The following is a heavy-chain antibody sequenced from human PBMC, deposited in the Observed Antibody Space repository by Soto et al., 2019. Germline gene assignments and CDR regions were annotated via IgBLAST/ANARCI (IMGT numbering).Heavy chain of an antibody. CDR1: GYAFTTYG. Sequence: QVHLVQSGAAVKKPGASVKVSCQASGYAFTTYGITWVRQAPGQGLEWMGWISAHNGNTNYAQKLQGRVTVTRDTSTSTAYRELRSLRSDDTAVYYCARGRYGDYWGQGALVTVSS. V-gene: IGHV1-18*01. D-gene: IGHD1-1*01. CDR2: ISAHNGNT. J-gene: IGHJ4*02. CDR3: ARGRYGDY.